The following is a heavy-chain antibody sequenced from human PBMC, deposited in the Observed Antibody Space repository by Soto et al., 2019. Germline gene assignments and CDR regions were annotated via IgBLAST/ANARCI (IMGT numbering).Heavy chain of an antibody. V-gene: IGHV3-23*01. Sequence: EVQLLESGGGLVQPGGSLRLSCAASGFTFSSYAMSWVRQAPGKGLEWVSAISGSGGSTYYADSVKGRFTISRDNSKNTLYLQMNSLRAEDTAVYYCAKHAPELFALSTIWYFDLWGRGTLVTVSS. J-gene: IGHJ2*01. CDR1: GFTFSSYA. D-gene: IGHD3-10*01. CDR3: AKHAPELFALSTIWYFDL. CDR2: ISGSGGST.